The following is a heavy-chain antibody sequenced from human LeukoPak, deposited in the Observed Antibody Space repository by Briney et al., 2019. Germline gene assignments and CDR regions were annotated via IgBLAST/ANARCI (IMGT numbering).Heavy chain of an antibody. D-gene: IGHD3-16*01. CDR2: IKPNSGGT. Sequence: GASVKVSCKASGYTFAGYYIHWMRQAPGQGLEWMGWIKPNSGGTSYAQKFQGRVTMTRDTSISTAYTELSRLRFDDTAVYYCARDRLHYYGMDVWGQGTTVTVSS. J-gene: IGHJ6*02. CDR1: GYTFAGYY. V-gene: IGHV1-2*02. CDR3: ARDRLHYYGMDV.